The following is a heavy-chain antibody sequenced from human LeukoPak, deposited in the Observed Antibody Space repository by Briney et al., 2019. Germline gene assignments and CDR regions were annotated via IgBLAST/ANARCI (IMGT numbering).Heavy chain of an antibody. CDR1: GGSISNYF. V-gene: IGHV4-4*07. Sequence: PSETLSLTCTVSGGSISNYFWSWVRQPAGKGLEWIGRIYSTGRSDYNPSLKSRITMSVDTSKNQFSLKLSSVTAADMAVYYCARDGPRSGYDLGHFDNLGQGTLVTASS. D-gene: IGHD5-12*01. CDR2: IYSTGRS. J-gene: IGHJ4*02. CDR3: ARDGPRSGYDLGHFDN.